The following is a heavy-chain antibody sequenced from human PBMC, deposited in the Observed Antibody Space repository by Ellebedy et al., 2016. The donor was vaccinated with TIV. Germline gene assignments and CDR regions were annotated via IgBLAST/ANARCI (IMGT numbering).Heavy chain of an antibody. CDR1: GYTFTTYY. D-gene: IGHD6-6*01. CDR2: IAPYNGNT. CDR3: ARSDFTSSLDY. Sequence: ASVKVSCXASGYTFTTYYMHWVRQAPGQGLEWMGWIAPYNGNTNYARKFQGRVTMTTDTSTSTAYMELRSLRSDDTAVYYCARSDFTSSLDYWGQGTLVTVSS. V-gene: IGHV1-18*04. J-gene: IGHJ4*02.